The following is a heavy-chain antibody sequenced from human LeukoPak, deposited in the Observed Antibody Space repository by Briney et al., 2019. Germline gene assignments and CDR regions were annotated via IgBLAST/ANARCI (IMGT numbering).Heavy chain of an antibody. CDR2: ISGSGGTT. V-gene: IGHV3-23*01. CDR1: GFTFSSCA. CDR3: AKSLGATTVTTRPVES. D-gene: IGHD4-17*01. J-gene: IGHJ4*02. Sequence: GGSLRLSCAASGFTFSSCAMNWVRQAPGNGLEWVSVISGSGGTTYYTDSVKGRFTISRDNSKNTLYLQMNSLRAEDTAVYYCAKSLGATTVTTRPVESWGQGTLVTVSS.